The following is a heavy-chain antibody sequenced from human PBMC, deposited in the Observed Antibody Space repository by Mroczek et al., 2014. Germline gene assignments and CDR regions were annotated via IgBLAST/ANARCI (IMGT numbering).Heavy chain of an antibody. J-gene: IGHJ4*02. D-gene: IGHD2-15*01. V-gene: IGHV3-64*01. Sequence: VQLVESGGGLVQPGGSLRLSCAASGFTFSSYAMHWVRQAPGKGLEYVSAISSNGGSTYYANSVKGRFTISRDNSKNTLYLQMGSLRAEDMAVYYCARDRIGSDYWGQGTLVTVSS. CDR2: ISSNGGST. CDR3: ARDRIGSDY. CDR1: GFTFSSYA.